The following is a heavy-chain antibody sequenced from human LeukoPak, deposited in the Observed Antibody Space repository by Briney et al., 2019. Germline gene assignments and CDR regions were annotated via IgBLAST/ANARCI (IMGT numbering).Heavy chain of an antibody. D-gene: IGHD1-14*01. CDR1: GFTFSTYW. CDR3: GRDSRYSIDS. Sequence: GGSLRLSCAASGFTFSTYWMHWVRQAPGKGLVWVSRIVSDGSTTTYADSVKGRFTISRDNAKNTLYLPMNSLRAEDTAVYYCGRDSRYSIDSWGQGTLVTVSS. J-gene: IGHJ4*02. V-gene: IGHV3-74*01. CDR2: IVSDGSTT.